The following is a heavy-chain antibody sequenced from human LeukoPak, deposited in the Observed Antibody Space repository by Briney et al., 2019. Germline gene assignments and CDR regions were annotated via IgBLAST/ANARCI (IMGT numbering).Heavy chain of an antibody. CDR3: ARGRYLTTLGGAAAGFLDS. V-gene: IGHV4-34*01. CDR2: INHSGST. CDR1: GGSFSGYY. D-gene: IGHD6-13*01. Sequence: SETLSLTCGVNGGSFSGYYWNWIRQTPGKGLEWIGEINHSGSTNYNPSLKRRATISVDTSQKQFSLRLTSVTAADTAVYYCARGRYLTTLGGAAAGFLDSWGQGTLVTVSS. J-gene: IGHJ4*02.